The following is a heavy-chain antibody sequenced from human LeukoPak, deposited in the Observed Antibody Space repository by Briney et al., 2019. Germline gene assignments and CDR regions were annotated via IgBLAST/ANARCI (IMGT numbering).Heavy chain of an antibody. D-gene: IGHD2-15*01. CDR1: GFTFNNYA. CDR2: ISGSGSTT. CDR3: AKGYSSSCLRNAFDI. J-gene: IGHJ3*02. Sequence: TGGSLRLSCAASGFTFNNYAMNWVRQAPGKGLEWVSSISGSGSTTSYADSVKGRFTISRDNSKNTLSLQMNSLRVDDTAVYYCAKGYSSSCLRNAFDIWGQGTMVTVSS. V-gene: IGHV3-23*01.